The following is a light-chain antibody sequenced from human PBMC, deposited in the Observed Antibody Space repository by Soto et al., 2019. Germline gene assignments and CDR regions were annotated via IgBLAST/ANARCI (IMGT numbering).Light chain of an antibody. J-gene: IGKJ2*01. V-gene: IGKV2-28*01. CDR2: FGS. Sequence: DIVMQQSTLSLLVTPGEPASISCRSSQSLLHSNGYNSLDWYLQKPGQSPQLLIYFGSNRAYGVPDRFSGSGSGTDFTLKISRVEAEDVGVYYCMQALQTPPGFGQRTKLEIK. CDR1: QSLLHSNGYNS. CDR3: MQALQTPPG.